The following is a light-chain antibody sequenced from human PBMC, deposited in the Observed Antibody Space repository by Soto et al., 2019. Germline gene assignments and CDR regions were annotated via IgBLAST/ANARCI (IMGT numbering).Light chain of an antibody. CDR1: QSVSSH. V-gene: IGKV3-11*01. CDR2: DAS. J-gene: IGKJ5*01. Sequence: EIVLTQSPATLSLSPGQRATLSCRARQSVSSHLAWYQQKPGQAPRLLIYDASNRATDIPPRFSGSGSGTDFTLTISSLEPEDFAVYYCQQRRSWPPTITFGQGTRLEI. CDR3: QQRRSWPPTIT.